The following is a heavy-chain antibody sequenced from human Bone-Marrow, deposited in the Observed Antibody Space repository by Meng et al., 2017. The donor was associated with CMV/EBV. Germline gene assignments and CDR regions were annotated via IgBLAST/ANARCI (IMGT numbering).Heavy chain of an antibody. J-gene: IGHJ4*02. Sequence: GGSLRLSCAASGFTFSVYNMNWVRQAPGKGLEWVSSISSTSTYIYYADSVKGRFTISRDNAKSSLYLQMNSLRAEDTAVYYCASTTDPRNYWGQGPLVTVSS. CDR1: GFTFSVYN. V-gene: IGHV3-21*01. D-gene: IGHD1-14*01. CDR3: ASTTDPRNY. CDR2: ISSTSTYI.